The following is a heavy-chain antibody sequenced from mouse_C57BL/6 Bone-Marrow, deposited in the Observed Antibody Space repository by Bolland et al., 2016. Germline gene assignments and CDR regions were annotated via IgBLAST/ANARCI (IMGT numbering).Heavy chain of an antibody. Sequence: NYAPSLKDKFIISRDNAKNTLYLQMSKVRSEDTALYYCAKTDGYYGAMDYWGQGTLV. J-gene: IGHJ3*01. CDR3: AKTDGYYGAMDY. D-gene: IGHD2-3*01. V-gene: IGHV4-1*01.